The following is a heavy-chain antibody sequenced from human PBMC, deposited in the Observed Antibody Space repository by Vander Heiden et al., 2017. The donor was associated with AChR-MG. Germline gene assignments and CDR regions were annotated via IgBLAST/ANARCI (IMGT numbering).Heavy chain of an antibody. V-gene: IGHV3-23*01. CDR2: ISGSGGST. Sequence: EVQLLESGGGLVQAGGSLRLSCAASGFTFSSYALGWVRQGPGKGLEWVSAISGSGGSTYYADSVKGRFTSSRDNSKNTLYLQMNSLRAEDTAVYYCAKDLLHDYGDYESQGTLVTVSS. CDR3: AKDLLHDYGDY. J-gene: IGHJ4*02. CDR1: GFTFSSYA.